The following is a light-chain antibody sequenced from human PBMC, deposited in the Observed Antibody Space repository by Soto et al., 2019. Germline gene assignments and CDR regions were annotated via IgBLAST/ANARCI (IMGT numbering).Light chain of an antibody. J-gene: IGLJ3*02. V-gene: IGLV1-47*02. CDR1: SSNIGNNY. CDR3: AAWDDSLSGWV. Sequence: QSVPTQPPSASGTPGQRVTISCSGRSSNIGNNYVYWYKQLPGTAPKLLIHSNDQRPSGVPDRFSGSKSGTSASLAINGLRSEDEADYYCAAWDDSLSGWVFGGGTKVTVL. CDR2: SND.